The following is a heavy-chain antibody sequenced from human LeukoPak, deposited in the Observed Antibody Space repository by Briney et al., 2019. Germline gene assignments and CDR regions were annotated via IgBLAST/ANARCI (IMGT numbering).Heavy chain of an antibody. CDR3: AGGLAVAGGPPPGY. CDR2: VWYDGINK. D-gene: IGHD6-19*01. V-gene: IGHV3-33*01. J-gene: IGHJ4*02. CDR1: GFAFSSYG. Sequence: PGGSLRLSCAASGFAFSSYGMHWVRQAPGKGLEWVAVVWYDGINKYYADSVKGRFTISRDNSKNTLYLQMNRLRAEDTAVYYCAGGLAVAGGPPPGYWGQGTLVTVSS.